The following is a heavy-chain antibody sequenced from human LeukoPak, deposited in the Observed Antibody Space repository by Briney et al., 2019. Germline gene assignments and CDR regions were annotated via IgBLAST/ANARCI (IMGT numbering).Heavy chain of an antibody. J-gene: IGHJ4*02. D-gene: IGHD2-15*01. Sequence: GGSLRLSCVASGFTFSSHAMSWVRQAPGKGLEWVSGISVSGGSTYYADSVKGRFTISRDNSKNTLYLQMGSLRAEDMAVYYCARDGGYCSGGSCYSEYYFDYWGQGTLVTVSS. CDR2: ISVSGGST. CDR3: ARDGGYCSGGSCYSEYYFDY. CDR1: GFTFSSHA. V-gene: IGHV3-23*01.